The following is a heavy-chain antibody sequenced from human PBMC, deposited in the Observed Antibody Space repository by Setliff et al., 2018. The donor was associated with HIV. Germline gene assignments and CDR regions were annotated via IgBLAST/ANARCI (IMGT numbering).Heavy chain of an antibody. Sequence: SVKVSCKASGFTFNHYALSWVRQAPGQRPEWMGGIIPIFGTANYAQKFQGRVTITTDESTSTAYMELRSLRSDDTAVYYCARVRIPLYYFDYWGQGTLVTVSS. V-gene: IGHV1-69*05. D-gene: IGHD2-21*01. CDR3: ARVRIPLYYFDY. CDR2: IIPIFGTA. J-gene: IGHJ4*02. CDR1: GFTFNHYA.